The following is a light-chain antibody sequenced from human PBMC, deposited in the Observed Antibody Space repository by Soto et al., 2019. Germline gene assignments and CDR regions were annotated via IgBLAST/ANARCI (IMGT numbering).Light chain of an antibody. CDR1: QSVGSY. J-gene: IGKJ4*01. Sequence: EIVLTQSPANLSLSPGERATLSCRASQSVGSYLAWYQQKPGQAPRLLIYDASNRATGIPARFSGSGSGTDFTLTISSLEPEDFAVYYCQQRSNWPPLTFGGGTKVEIK. V-gene: IGKV3-11*01. CDR3: QQRSNWPPLT. CDR2: DAS.